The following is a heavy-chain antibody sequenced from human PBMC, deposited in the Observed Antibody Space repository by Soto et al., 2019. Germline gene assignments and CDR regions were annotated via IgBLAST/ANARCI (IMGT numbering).Heavy chain of an antibody. Sequence: QVQLVQSGAEVKKPGASVKVSCKASGYTFTSYGISWVRPAPGQGLEWMGWISAYNGNTNYAQRLQGRVTMTTDTSPSTASMELRSLRSDDTAVYYCARLPKPWAMVRGVLRDYMDVWGKGTTVTVSS. V-gene: IGHV1-18*01. D-gene: IGHD3-10*01. CDR3: ARLPKPWAMVRGVLRDYMDV. J-gene: IGHJ6*03. CDR1: GYTFTSYG. CDR2: ISAYNGNT.